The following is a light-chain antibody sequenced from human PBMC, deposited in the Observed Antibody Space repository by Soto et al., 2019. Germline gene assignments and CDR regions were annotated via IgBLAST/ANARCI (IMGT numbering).Light chain of an antibody. CDR1: QGISSY. J-gene: IGKJ4*01. V-gene: IGKV1-8*01. CDR2: AAS. CDR3: QQSYGIPLT. Sequence: AIPMTQSPSSLSASTGDRVNITCRASQGISSYLAWYQQKPGKAPKLLIHAASSLQSGVPSRFSGGGSGTDFTLTINSLQPEDFATYYCQQSYGIPLTFGGGTKVDIK.